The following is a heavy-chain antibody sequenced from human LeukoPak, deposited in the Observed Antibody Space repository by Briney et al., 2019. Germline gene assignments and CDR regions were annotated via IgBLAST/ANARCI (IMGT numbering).Heavy chain of an antibody. CDR1: GGSFSSGTYY. D-gene: IGHD3-10*01. Sequence: SETLSLTCTVSGGSFSSGTYYWSWIRQPPGKGLEWIGYIYYSGSTYYNPSLKSRVTISVDTSKNQFSLKLSSVTAADTAVYYCARALYSGRLDYWGQGTLVTVSS. J-gene: IGHJ4*02. CDR2: IYYSGST. CDR3: ARALYSGRLDY. V-gene: IGHV4-30-4*08.